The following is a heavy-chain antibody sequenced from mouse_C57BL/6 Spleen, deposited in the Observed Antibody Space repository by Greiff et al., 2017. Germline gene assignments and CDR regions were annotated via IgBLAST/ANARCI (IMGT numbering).Heavy chain of an antibody. CDR2: ISSGGDYI. J-gene: IGHJ4*01. CDR3: TRDGDPFPYYAMDY. Sequence: EVMLVESGEGLVKPGGSLKLSCAASGFTFSSYAMSWVRQTPEKRLEWVAYISSGGDYIYYADTVKGRFTISRDNARNTLYLQMSSLKFEDTAMYYCTRDGDPFPYYAMDYWGQGTSVTVSS. D-gene: IGHD2-3*01. CDR1: GFTFSSYA. V-gene: IGHV5-9-1*02.